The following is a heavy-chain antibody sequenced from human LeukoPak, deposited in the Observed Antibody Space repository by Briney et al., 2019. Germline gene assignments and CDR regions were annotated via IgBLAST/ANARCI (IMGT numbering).Heavy chain of an antibody. D-gene: IGHD6-13*01. V-gene: IGHV1-46*01. CDR2: INPSGGGA. CDR3: AGDVSHSGSRDAWWFDP. J-gene: IGHJ5*02. CDR1: GYTFTNHY. Sequence: ASVKVSCKASGYTFTNHYMHWVRQAPGQGLEWMGIINPSGGGASYAQKFQGRVTMTRDMSTNTFYMELSSLRFEDTAVYYCAGDVSHSGSRDAWWFDPWGQGTLVTVSS.